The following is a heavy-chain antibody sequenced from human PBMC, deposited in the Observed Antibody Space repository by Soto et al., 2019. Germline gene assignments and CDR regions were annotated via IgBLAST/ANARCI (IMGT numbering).Heavy chain of an antibody. V-gene: IGHV3-23*01. J-gene: IGHJ4*02. CDR3: AKENYYDSSGSPRGSYDY. Sequence: PGGSLRLSCAASGFTFSSYAMSWVRQAPGKGLEWVSAISGSGGSTYYVDSVKGRFTISRDNSKNTLYLQMNSLRAEDTAVYYCAKENYYDSSGSPRGSYDYWGQGTLVTVSS. CDR2: ISGSGGST. CDR1: GFTFSSYA. D-gene: IGHD3-22*01.